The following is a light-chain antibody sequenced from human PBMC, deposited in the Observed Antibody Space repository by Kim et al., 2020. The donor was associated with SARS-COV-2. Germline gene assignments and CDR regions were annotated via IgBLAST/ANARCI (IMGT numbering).Light chain of an antibody. V-gene: IGLV2-11*01. CDR1: SSDVGGYNY. J-gene: IGLJ3*02. CDR2: DVS. CDR3: YSYAGTYTWV. Sequence: QSALTQPRSVSGSPGQSVTVSCTGTSSDVGGYNYVSWYQQHPGKAPKLMIYDVSKRPSGVPYRFSGSKSGNTASLTISGLQAEDEADYYCYSYAGTYTWVFGGGTQLTVL.